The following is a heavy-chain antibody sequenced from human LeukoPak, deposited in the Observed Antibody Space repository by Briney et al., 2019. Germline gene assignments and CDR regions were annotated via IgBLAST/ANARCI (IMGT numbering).Heavy chain of an antibody. Sequence: ASVKVSCKASGYTFTSYGISWVRQVPGQGLEWMGWISAYNGNTNYAQKLQGRVTMTTDTSTSTAYMELRSLRSDDTAVYYCARGPPDIVVVPAAKPGYYYYGMDVWGQGTTVTVSS. J-gene: IGHJ6*02. V-gene: IGHV1-18*01. CDR1: GYTFTSYG. D-gene: IGHD2-2*01. CDR3: ARGPPDIVVVPAAKPGYYYYGMDV. CDR2: ISAYNGNT.